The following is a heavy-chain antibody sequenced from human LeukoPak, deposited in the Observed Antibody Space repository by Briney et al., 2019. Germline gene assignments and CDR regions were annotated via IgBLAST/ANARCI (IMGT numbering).Heavy chain of an antibody. D-gene: IGHD1-7*01. CDR3: ARGWNYGDY. Sequence: ASVKVSCKASGYTFTSYGISWVRQAPGQGLEWMGWISAYNGNTKYSQNFQGRVTITRDTSASTAYMELSSLRSEDTAVYYCARGWNYGDYWGQGTLITVSS. J-gene: IGHJ4*02. V-gene: IGHV1-18*01. CDR1: GYTFTSYG. CDR2: ISAYNGNT.